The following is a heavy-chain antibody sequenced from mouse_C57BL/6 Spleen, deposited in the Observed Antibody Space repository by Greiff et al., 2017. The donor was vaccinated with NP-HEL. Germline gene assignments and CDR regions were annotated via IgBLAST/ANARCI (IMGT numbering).Heavy chain of an antibody. D-gene: IGHD1-1*01. CDR1: GFTFRSSG. Sequence: VKVVESGGDLVKPGGSLTLSCAASGFTFRSSGMSWVRQTPDKRLEWVATISSGGSYTYYPDSVKGRFTISRDNAKNTLYLQMSSLKSEDTAMYYCARLLRTRYFDVWGTGTTVTVSS. CDR3: ARLLRTRYFDV. V-gene: IGHV5-6*02. J-gene: IGHJ1*03. CDR2: ISSGGSYT.